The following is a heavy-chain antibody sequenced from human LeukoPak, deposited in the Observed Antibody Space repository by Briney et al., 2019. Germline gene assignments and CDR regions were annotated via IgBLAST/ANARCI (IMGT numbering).Heavy chain of an antibody. V-gene: IGHV3-30*18. CDR2: ISYDGSNK. CDR3: AKEGSDAFDI. J-gene: IGHJ3*02. CDR1: GFTFSNYG. Sequence: GGSLRLSCAASGFTFSNYGMHRVRQAPGKGLEWVAVISYDGSNKYYADSVKGRFTISGDNSKNTLYLQMNSLRAEDTAVYYCAKEGSDAFDIWGQGTMVTVSS.